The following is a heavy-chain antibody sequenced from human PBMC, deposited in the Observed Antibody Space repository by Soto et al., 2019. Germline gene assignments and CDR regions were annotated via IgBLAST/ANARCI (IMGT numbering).Heavy chain of an antibody. CDR2: IIPIFGTA. CDR3: ARAIIYDFWSGYYNWFDP. V-gene: IGHV1-69*13. CDR1: GGTFSSYA. J-gene: IGHJ5*02. D-gene: IGHD3-3*01. Sequence: SVKVSCKASGGTFSSYAISWVRQAPGQGLEWMGGIIPIFGTANYAQKFQGRVTITADESTSTAYMELSSLRSEDTAVYYCARAIIYDFWSGYYNWFDPWGQGTLVTVSS.